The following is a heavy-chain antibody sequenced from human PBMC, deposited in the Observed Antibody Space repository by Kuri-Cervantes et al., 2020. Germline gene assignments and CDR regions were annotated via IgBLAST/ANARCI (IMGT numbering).Heavy chain of an antibody. CDR3: ASERTDGDYPDY. Sequence: ASVKVSCKASGYTFTGYYMHWVRQAPGQGLEWMGWINPNSGGTNYAQKFQGRVTMTRDTPISTAYMELSRLRSDDTAVYYCASERTDGDYPDYWGQGTLVTVSS. D-gene: IGHD4-17*01. CDR2: INPNSGGT. CDR1: GYTFTGYY. V-gene: IGHV1-2*02. J-gene: IGHJ4*02.